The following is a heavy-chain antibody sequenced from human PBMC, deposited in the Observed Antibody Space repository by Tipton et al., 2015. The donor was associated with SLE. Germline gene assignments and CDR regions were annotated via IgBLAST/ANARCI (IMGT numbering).Heavy chain of an antibody. D-gene: IGHD6-13*01. Sequence: SGFTFSSYSMNWVRQAPGKGLEWVSSISSSSSYMYYADSLKGRFTISRDNAKNSLYLLMNSLRAEDTAVYYCARDRDSSSWYDYWGQGTLVTVSS. V-gene: IGHV3-21*03. J-gene: IGHJ4*02. CDR1: GFTFSSYS. CDR3: ARDRDSSSWYDY. CDR2: ISSSSSYM.